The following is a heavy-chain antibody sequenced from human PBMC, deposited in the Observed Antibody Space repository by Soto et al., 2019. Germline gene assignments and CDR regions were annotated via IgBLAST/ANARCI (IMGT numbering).Heavy chain of an antibody. Sequence: EVQLVESGGGLVQSGGSLRLSCAASGFTFSSYWMSWVRQGPGKGPEWVANIKQDGSEKYYVDSVKGRFTISRDNAKNSLYLQMTSLRAEDTAMYHCAKSLSAIPGDSWGQGTLVTVSS. CDR2: IKQDGSEK. J-gene: IGHJ4*02. D-gene: IGHD2-2*01. CDR3: AKSLSAIPGDS. V-gene: IGHV3-7*05. CDR1: GFTFSSYW.